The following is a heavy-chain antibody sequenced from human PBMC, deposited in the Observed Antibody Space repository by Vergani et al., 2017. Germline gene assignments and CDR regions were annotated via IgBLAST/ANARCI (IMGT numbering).Heavy chain of an antibody. CDR2: IIPIFGTA. Sequence: QVQLVQSGAEVKKPGSSVKVSCKASGGTFSSYAISWVRQAPGQGLEWMGRIIPIFGTANYAQKFQGRVTITADESTSTAYMELSSLRSEDTAVYYCARDGARWGLWCGELFRYYGMDVWGQGTTVTVSS. CDR3: ARDGARWGLWCGELFRYYGMDV. CDR1: GGTFSSYA. D-gene: IGHD3-10*01. J-gene: IGHJ6*02. V-gene: IGHV1-69*13.